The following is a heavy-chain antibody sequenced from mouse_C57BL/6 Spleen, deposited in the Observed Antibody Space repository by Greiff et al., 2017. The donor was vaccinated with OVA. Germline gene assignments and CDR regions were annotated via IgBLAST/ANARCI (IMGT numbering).Heavy chain of an antibody. CDR1: GYSITSGYY. Sequence: EVQRVESGPGLVKPSQSLSLTCSVTGYSITSGYYWNWIRQFPGNKLEWMGYISYDGSNNYNPSLKNRISITRDTSKNQFFLKLNSVTTEDTATYYCARVESHWYFDVWGTGTTVTVSS. J-gene: IGHJ1*03. CDR3: ARVESHWYFDV. CDR2: ISYDGSN. V-gene: IGHV3-6*01.